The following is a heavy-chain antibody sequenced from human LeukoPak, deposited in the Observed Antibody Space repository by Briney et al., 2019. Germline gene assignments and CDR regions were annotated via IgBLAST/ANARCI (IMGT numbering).Heavy chain of an antibody. Sequence: GGSLRLSCAASGFTFSSYAMHWVRQAPGKGLEWVAVISYDGSNKYYADSVKGRFTISRDNSKNTLYLQMNSLRAEDTAVYYSVFDWLLKWDVWGQGTTVTVSS. CDR3: VFDWLLKWDV. J-gene: IGHJ6*02. V-gene: IGHV3-30-3*01. CDR1: GFTFSSYA. CDR2: ISYDGSNK. D-gene: IGHD3-9*01.